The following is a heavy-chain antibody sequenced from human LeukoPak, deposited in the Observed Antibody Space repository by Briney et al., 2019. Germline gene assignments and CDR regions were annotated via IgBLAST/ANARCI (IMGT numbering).Heavy chain of an antibody. CDR1: GGSFSGYY. V-gene: IGHV4-34*01. Sequence: PSETLSLTCAVYGGSFSGYYWSWIRQPPGKGLEWIGEINHSGSTNYNPSLKSRVTISVDTSKNQFSLKLSSVTAADTAVYYCARTRATTAFDYWGQGTLVTVSS. D-gene: IGHD1-26*01. CDR2: INHSGST. J-gene: IGHJ4*02. CDR3: ARTRATTAFDY.